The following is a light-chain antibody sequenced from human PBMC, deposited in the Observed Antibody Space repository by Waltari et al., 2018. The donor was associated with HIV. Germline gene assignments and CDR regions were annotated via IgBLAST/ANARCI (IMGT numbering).Light chain of an antibody. CDR2: NTN. Sequence: QAVVTQEPSFSVSLGGTVTLTCGLRSGSVSPTNSHPSWYQQTPGQAPHSLIYNTNIRSSGIPDRFSGSILGNKAALTITGAQADDESVYYCVLYMDSGTWVFGGGTKLTVL. V-gene: IGLV8-61*01. CDR1: SGSVSPTNSH. CDR3: VLYMDSGTWV. J-gene: IGLJ3*02.